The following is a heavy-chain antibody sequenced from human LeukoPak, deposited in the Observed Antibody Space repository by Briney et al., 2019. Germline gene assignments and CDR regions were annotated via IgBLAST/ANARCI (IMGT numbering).Heavy chain of an antibody. J-gene: IGHJ6*03. CDR2: ISAYNGNT. CDR1: GYTFTSYG. D-gene: IGHD6-19*01. V-gene: IGHV1-18*01. CDR3: ARGIAVAGGYYHYYMDV. Sequence: GASVKVSCKASGYTFTSYGISWVRQAPGQGLEWMGWISAYNGNTNYAQKLQGRVTMTTDTSTSTAYMELKSLRSDDTAVYYCARGIAVAGGYYHYYMDVWGKGTTVTVSS.